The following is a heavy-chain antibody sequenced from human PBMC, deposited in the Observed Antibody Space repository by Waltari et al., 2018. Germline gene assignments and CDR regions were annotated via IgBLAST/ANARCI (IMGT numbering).Heavy chain of an antibody. CDR2: MNPNSGNT. CDR3: ARDRMDSYGYKPYYYGMDV. V-gene: IGHV1-8*01. Sequence: QVQLVQSGAEVKKPGASVKVSCKASGYTFTSYDINWVRQATGQGLEWMGWMNPNSGNTGYAQKFQGIVTMTRNTSKSTAYMELSSLRSEDTAVYYCARDRMDSYGYKPYYYGMDVWGQGTTVTVSS. CDR1: GYTFTSYD. J-gene: IGHJ6*02. D-gene: IGHD5-18*01.